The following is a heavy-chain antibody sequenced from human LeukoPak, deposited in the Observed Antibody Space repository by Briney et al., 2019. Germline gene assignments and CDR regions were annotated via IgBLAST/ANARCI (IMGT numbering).Heavy chain of an antibody. D-gene: IGHD3-22*01. CDR2: LSYSGST. J-gene: IGHJ4*02. Sequence: SDTLSLICTLSGRSMSRYYGRCMPQPRGKALEWLRYLSYSGSTNYNPSLKSRVTISVDTSKNQFSLKLSSVTAADTAVYYCAREVKDYYYDSSGYFNYWGQGTLVTVSS. V-gene: IGHV4-59*01. CDR1: GRSMSRYY. CDR3: AREVKDYYYDSSGYFNY.